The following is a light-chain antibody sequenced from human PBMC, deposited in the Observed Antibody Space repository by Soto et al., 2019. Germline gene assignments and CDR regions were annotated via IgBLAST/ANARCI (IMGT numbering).Light chain of an antibody. V-gene: IGLV2-14*01. Sequence: QSALTQPASVSGSPGLSITISCTGTSSDIGRYNYVSWFQQHPGKVPKLVIFEVNYRPSGVSDRFSGSKSGNTASLTITGLQAEDEADYYCTSCITANTRCVFGSGTKLTVL. CDR3: TSCITANTRCV. CDR2: EVN. J-gene: IGLJ1*01. CDR1: SSDIGRYNY.